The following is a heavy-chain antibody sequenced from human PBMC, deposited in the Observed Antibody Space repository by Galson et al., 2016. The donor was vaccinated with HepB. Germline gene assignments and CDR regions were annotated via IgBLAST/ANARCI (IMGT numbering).Heavy chain of an antibody. Sequence: SVKVSCKASGGTFSSFAISWVRQAPGHGPEWMGGIIPMFGTPNYAQNFQGRVTITADESTSTAYMELSSLTSEDTAVYYCPRDLGDGYSPWALGYWGQGSLVTVSS. CDR2: IIPMFGTP. J-gene: IGHJ4*02. CDR1: GGTFSSFA. D-gene: IGHD5-24*01. V-gene: IGHV1-69*13. CDR3: PRDLGDGYSPWALGY.